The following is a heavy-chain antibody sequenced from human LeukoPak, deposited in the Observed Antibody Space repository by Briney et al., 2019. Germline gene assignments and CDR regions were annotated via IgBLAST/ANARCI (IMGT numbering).Heavy chain of an antibody. J-gene: IGHJ4*02. CDR1: GFTFSSYG. CDR3: AKDRYGYAFEYSDS. Sequence: GGSLRLSCAASGFTFSSYGMRWVRQAPGKGLDWVAVISNDGSKKYYADSVKGPFTISRDNSKNTLSLQVRSLRTEDTAVYYCAKDRYGYAFEYSDSWGQGTLVTVSS. V-gene: IGHV3-30*18. CDR2: ISNDGSKK. D-gene: IGHD5-18*01.